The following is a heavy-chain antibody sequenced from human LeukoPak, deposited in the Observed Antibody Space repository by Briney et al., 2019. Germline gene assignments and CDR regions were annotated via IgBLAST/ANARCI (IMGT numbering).Heavy chain of an antibody. CDR1: GFTFSTYW. V-gene: IGHV3-7*01. Sequence: GGSLRLSCTASGFTFSTYWMSWVRQSPGEGPEWVANIKEGGREKYYVDSVKGRFTISRDNAKTSLHLQMDSLRAEDTAVYYWFRDDGTGTWGQGTLVTVSS. CDR3: FRDDGTGT. CDR2: IKEGGREK. D-gene: IGHD3-10*01. J-gene: IGHJ5*02.